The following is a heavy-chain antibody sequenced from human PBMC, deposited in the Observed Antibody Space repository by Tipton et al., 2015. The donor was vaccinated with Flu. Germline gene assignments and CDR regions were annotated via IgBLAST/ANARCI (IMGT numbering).Heavy chain of an antibody. CDR1: GYSISSGYY. D-gene: IGHD1-26*01. V-gene: IGHV4-38-2*02. CDR2: IYRSGST. Sequence: TLSLTCSVSGYSISSGYYWGWIRQSPGKGLQWIASIYRSGSTYYNPSLKSRVTMSVDTTKNLFSLKLTSVTAADMAIYYCARALSSGREYTFDIWGQGTMVTVSS. J-gene: IGHJ3*02. CDR3: ARALSSGREYTFDI.